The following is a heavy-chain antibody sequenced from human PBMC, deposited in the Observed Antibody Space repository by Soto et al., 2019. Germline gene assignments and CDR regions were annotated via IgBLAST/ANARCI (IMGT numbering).Heavy chain of an antibody. CDR1: GFTFSSYG. Sequence: VGSLRLSCAASGFTFSSYGMHWVRQAPGKGLEWVAVISYDGSNKYYADSVKGRFTISRGNSKNTLYLQMNSLRAEDTAVYYCAKDGGSSWPHFDYWGQRTLVTVSS. CDR3: AKDGGSSWPHFDY. J-gene: IGHJ4*02. D-gene: IGHD6-13*01. V-gene: IGHV3-30*18. CDR2: ISYDGSNK.